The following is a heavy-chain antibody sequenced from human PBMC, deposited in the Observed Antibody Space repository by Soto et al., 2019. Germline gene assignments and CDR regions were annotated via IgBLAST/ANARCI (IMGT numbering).Heavy chain of an antibody. CDR2: ISGSGGST. Sequence: STAAGCNFRNYGMRWVRKNKGKGLEWVSAISGSGGSTYYADSVKGRFTISRDNSKNTLYLQMNSLRAEDTAVYYCAKDWVVPAASYYFDYWGQGTLVTV. D-gene: IGHD2-2*01. CDR3: AKDWVVPAASYYFDY. V-gene: IGHV3-23*01. J-gene: IGHJ4*02. CDR1: GCNFRNYG.